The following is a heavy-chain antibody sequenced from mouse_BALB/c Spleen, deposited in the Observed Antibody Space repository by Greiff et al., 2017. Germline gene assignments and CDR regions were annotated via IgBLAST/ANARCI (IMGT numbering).Heavy chain of an antibody. CDR3: ARTHDGYPAMDY. Sequence: EVKLVESGGGLVQPGGSLKLSCAASGFTFSSYTMSWVRQTPAKRLEWVAYISNGGGSTYYPDTVKGRFTISRDNAKNTRYLQMSSLKSEDTAMYYCARTHDGYPAMDYWGQGTSVTVSS. CDR1: GFTFSSYT. V-gene: IGHV5-12-2*01. CDR2: ISNGGGST. J-gene: IGHJ4*01. D-gene: IGHD2-3*01.